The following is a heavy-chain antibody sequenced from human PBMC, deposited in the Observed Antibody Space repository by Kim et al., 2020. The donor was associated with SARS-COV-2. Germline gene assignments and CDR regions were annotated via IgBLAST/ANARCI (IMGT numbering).Heavy chain of an antibody. D-gene: IGHD4-17*01. CDR2: IYYSGST. V-gene: IGHV4-31*03. CDR1: GDSISSGGYY. J-gene: IGHJ4*02. CDR3: ATQGSTVTLDY. Sequence: SETLSLTCTVSGDSISSGGYYWSWIRQHPGKGLEWIGYIYYSGSTYYNPSLKSRVTISVDTSKNQFSLKLSSVTAADTAVYYCATQGSTVTLDYWGQGTLVTVSS.